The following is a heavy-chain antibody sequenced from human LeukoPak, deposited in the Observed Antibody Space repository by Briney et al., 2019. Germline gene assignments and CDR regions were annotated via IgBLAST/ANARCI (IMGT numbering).Heavy chain of an antibody. V-gene: IGHV3-33*01. CDR1: GFTFSSYG. CDR2: IWYDGSNK. J-gene: IGHJ4*02. D-gene: IGHD3-22*01. Sequence: GGSLRLSCAASGFTFSSYGMHWDRQAPGKGLEWVAVIWYDGSNKYYADSVKGRFTISRDNSKNTLYLQMNSLRAEDTAVYYCARWGVRVVVITRIGYWGQGTLVTVSS. CDR3: ARWGVRVVVITRIGY.